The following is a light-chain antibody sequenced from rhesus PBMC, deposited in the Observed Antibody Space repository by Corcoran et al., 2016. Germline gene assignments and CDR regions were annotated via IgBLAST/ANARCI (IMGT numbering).Light chain of an antibody. CDR2: TAS. Sequence: DIQMTQSPSSLSASVGDTVTITCRASQSISSWLAWYQQKPGKAPKLLIYTASTLQSGVPSRFSGSGSGTDVTLTISSRQSEDFTTYYCQQYNSSPFTFGPGTKLDIK. J-gene: IGKJ3*01. CDR3: QQYNSSPFT. CDR1: QSISSW. V-gene: IGKV1-22*01.